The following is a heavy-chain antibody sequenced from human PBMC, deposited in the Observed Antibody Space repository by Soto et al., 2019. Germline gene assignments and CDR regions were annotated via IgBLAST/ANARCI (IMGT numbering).Heavy chain of an antibody. CDR3: AKDRGFGEYLFDS. CDR2: LSYDGHNE. V-gene: IGHV3-30*18. J-gene: IGHJ4*02. D-gene: IGHD3-10*01. Sequence: QVQLVESGGAVVQPGTSLRLSCAASGVAFSTYGVHWVRQAPGQGLAWVALLSYDGHNEYYTDSVKGRFTISRDTSRNTLYLQMDRLRADDTAMYYCAKDRGFGEYLFDSWAQGTLVTVSS. CDR1: GVAFSTYG.